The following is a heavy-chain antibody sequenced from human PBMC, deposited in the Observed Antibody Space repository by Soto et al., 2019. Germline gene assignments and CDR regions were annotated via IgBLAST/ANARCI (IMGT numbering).Heavy chain of an antibody. D-gene: IGHD3-10*01. CDR3: AKDLEDYYGSGSLGNWFDP. V-gene: IGHV3-23*01. Sequence: EVQLLESGGGLVQPGGSLRLSCAASGFTFSSYAISWVRQAPGKGLEWVSAISGSGGSTYYADSVKGRFTISRDNSKNTLYLQMNSLRAEDTAVYYCAKDLEDYYGSGSLGNWFDPWGQGTLVTVSS. J-gene: IGHJ5*02. CDR2: ISGSGGST. CDR1: GFTFSSYA.